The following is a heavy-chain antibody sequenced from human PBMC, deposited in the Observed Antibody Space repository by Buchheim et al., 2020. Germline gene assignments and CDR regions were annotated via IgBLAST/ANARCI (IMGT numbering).Heavy chain of an antibody. CDR3: ASDPPGTDDFDY. Sequence: EVQLVESGGGLVQPGGPLRLSCAASEFTFSSNDMNWVRQAPGKGLEWVAYISYSGSSTHYANSVKGRFTISRDNAKNSLYLPMNSLRAEDSAVYYCASDPPGTDDFDYLGQGTL. CDR1: EFTFSSND. V-gene: IGHV3-48*03. J-gene: IGHJ4*02. CDR2: ISYSGSST. D-gene: IGHD3/OR15-3a*01.